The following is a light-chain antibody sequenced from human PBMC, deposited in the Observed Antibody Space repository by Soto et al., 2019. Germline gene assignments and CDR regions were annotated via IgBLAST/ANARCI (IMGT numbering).Light chain of an antibody. Sequence: EIVMTQPPATLSVSPGERVTLSCRASQSVSTTVAWYHQKPGQAPRLLVYGASTRATGIPARFSGSGAGTDFTLTITSLQSEDFGVYFCQQYKDWPTTFGQGTKVDIK. CDR2: GAS. CDR3: QQYKDWPTT. V-gene: IGKV3-15*01. CDR1: QSVSTT. J-gene: IGKJ1*01.